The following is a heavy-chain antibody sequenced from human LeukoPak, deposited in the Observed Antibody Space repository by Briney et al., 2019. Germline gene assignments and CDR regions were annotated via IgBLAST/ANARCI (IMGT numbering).Heavy chain of an antibody. Sequence: PSETLSLTCTVSRGSISSYYWSWIRQSPGKGLEWIGYVSDRGGTNYNPSLKSRATISVDTSKNQFSLKLRSVTAADTAVYYCARDGGYDRPGIDYWGQGTLVTVSS. CDR1: RGSISSYY. CDR2: VSDRGGT. J-gene: IGHJ4*02. V-gene: IGHV4-59*01. D-gene: IGHD5-12*01. CDR3: ARDGGYDRPGIDY.